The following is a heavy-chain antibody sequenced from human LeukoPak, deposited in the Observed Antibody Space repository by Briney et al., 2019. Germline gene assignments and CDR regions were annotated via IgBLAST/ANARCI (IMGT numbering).Heavy chain of an antibody. V-gene: IGHV1-2*02. J-gene: IGHJ4*02. CDR1: GYTFTGYY. CDR2: INPNSGGT. Sequence: ASVKVSCKASGYTFTGYYMHWVRQAPGQGLEWMGWINPNSGGTNYARKVQGRATMTRDTSISTAYMELSRLRSDDTAVYYCASPLTGGWQLVGRDYWGQGTLVTVSS. D-gene: IGHD6-6*01. CDR3: ASPLTGGWQLVGRDY.